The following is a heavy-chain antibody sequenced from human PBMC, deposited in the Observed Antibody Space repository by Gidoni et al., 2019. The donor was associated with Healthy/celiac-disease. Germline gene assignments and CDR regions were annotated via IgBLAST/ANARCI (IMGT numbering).Heavy chain of an antibody. CDR2: IIPIFGTA. J-gene: IGHJ5*02. V-gene: IGHV1-69*06. D-gene: IGHD2-15*01. Sequence: QVQLVQSGAEVKKPGSSVKVSCKASGGTFSSYAISWVRQAPGQGLEWMGGIIPIFGTANYAQKFQGRVTITADKSTSTAYMELSSLRSEDTAVYYCARPSQGGYCSGGSCYLRGWFDPWGQGTLVTVSS. CDR1: GGTFSSYA. CDR3: ARPSQGGYCSGGSCYLRGWFDP.